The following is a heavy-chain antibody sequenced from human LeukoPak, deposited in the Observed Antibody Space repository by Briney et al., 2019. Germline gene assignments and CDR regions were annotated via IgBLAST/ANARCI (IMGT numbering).Heavy chain of an antibody. V-gene: IGHV3-7*01. J-gene: IGHJ4*02. CDR3: ARDSHYDILTGYLSR. D-gene: IGHD3-9*01. Sequence: GGSLRLSCAASGFTFSSYSMNWVRQAPGKGLEWVANIKQDGSEKYYVDSVKGRFTISRDNAKNSLYLQVNSLRAEDTAVYYCARDSHYDILTGYLSRWGQGTLVTVSS. CDR2: IKQDGSEK. CDR1: GFTFSSYS.